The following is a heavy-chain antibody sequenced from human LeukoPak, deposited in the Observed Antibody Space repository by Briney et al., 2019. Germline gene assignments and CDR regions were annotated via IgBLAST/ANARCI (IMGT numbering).Heavy chain of an antibody. V-gene: IGHV3-20*04. Sequence: GGSPRLSCAASGFTFEDYGMSWVRQGPGKGLEWVSAIDRNGDSTGYADSVKGRFTISRDNAKNSLYLQMNSLRAEDTALYYCAKCFTRSGYYYYGMDVWGQGTTVTVSS. D-gene: IGHD3-22*01. CDR1: GFTFEDYG. CDR3: AKCFTRSGYYYYGMDV. J-gene: IGHJ6*02. CDR2: IDRNGDST.